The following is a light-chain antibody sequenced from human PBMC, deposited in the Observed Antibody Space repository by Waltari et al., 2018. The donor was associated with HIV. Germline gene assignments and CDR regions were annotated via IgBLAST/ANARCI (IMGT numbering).Light chain of an antibody. V-gene: IGKV1-5*03. Sequence: DIQMTQSPSTLSASVGDRVTITCRASQSIIVWLAWYQQKPGKDPKLLIYKASSLESGVPSRFSGSGSGTEFTLTISSLQPDDFATYYCQQYYSSPGTFGQGTKVEIK. CDR2: KAS. CDR3: QQYYSSPGT. CDR1: QSIIVW. J-gene: IGKJ1*01.